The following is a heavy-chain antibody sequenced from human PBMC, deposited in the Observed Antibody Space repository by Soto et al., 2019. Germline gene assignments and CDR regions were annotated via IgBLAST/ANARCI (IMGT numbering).Heavy chain of an antibody. CDR2: IIPIFGTA. CDR1: GGTFSSYA. J-gene: IGHJ4*02. V-gene: IGHV1-69*13. Sequence: SVKVSCKASGGTFSSYAISWVRQAPGQGLEWMGGIIPIFGTANYAQKFQGRVTITADESTSTAYMELSSLRSEDTAVYYCAIRTYYDILTGLPIDYWGQGTLVTVSS. CDR3: AIRTYYDILTGLPIDY. D-gene: IGHD3-9*01.